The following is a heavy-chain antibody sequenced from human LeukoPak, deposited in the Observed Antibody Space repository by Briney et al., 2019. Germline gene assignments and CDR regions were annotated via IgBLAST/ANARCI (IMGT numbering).Heavy chain of an antibody. CDR2: IYYSGST. D-gene: IGHD6-13*01. CDR1: GGSISSYY. Sequence: KTSETLSLTCTVSGGSISSYYWSWIRQPPGKGLEWIGYIYYSGSTNYNPSLKSRVTISVDTSKNQFSLKLGSVTAADTAVYYCARGPNSSSFNWYFDLWGRGTLVTVSS. J-gene: IGHJ2*01. V-gene: IGHV4-59*01. CDR3: ARGPNSSSFNWYFDL.